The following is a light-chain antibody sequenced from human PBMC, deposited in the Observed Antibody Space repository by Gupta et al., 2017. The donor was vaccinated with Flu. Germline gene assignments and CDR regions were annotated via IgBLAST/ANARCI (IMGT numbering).Light chain of an antibody. CDR2: EVY. V-gene: IGLV2-14*01. J-gene: IGLJ1*01. CDR3: ISYTSRTSFV. Sequence: QSALTQPASVSGSPGQSITIPCTGTSSDLNDYNSVSWYQRHPGKAPKLIIFEVYNRSSGVSNRFPGSKSGNTASLTISGLQAEDEATYYCISYTSRTSFVFGTGTEVSVL. CDR1: SSDLNDYNS.